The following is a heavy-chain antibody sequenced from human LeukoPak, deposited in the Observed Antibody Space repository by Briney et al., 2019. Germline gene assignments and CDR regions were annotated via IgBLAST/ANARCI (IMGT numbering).Heavy chain of an antibody. V-gene: IGHV3-53*01. Sequence: GGSLRLSCAASGFTVSSNYMSWVRQAPGKGLEWVSVIYSGGSTYYADSVKGRFTISRGNSKNTLYLQMNSLRAEDTAVYYCARVRSYGTFDYWGQGTLVTVSS. CDR2: IYSGGST. D-gene: IGHD5-18*01. CDR3: ARVRSYGTFDY. CDR1: GFTVSSNY. J-gene: IGHJ4*02.